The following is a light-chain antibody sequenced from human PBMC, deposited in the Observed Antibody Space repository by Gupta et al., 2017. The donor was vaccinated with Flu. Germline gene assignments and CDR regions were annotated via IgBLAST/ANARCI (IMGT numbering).Light chain of an antibody. CDR1: SSNIGAGYD. CDR2: GNS. J-gene: IGLJ2*01. CDR3: QSYDSSLSGVV. V-gene: IGLV1-40*01. Sequence: QSVLTQQPSVSGAPGQRVTISCTGSSSNIGAGYDVHWYQQLPGTAPNLLSYGNSNRPSGVPDRFSGSKSGTSASLAISGLQAEDEADYYCQSYDSSLSGVVFGGGTKLTVL.